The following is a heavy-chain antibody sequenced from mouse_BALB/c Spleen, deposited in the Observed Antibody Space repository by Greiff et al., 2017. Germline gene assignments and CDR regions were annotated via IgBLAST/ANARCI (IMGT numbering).Heavy chain of an antibody. Sequence: EVKLMESGGGLVKPGGSLKLSCAASGFTFSDYYMYWVRQTPEKRLEWVATISDGGSYTYYPDSVKGRFTISRDNAKNNLYLQMSSLKSEDTAMYYCARDQDYGYRMDYWGQGTSVTVSS. V-gene: IGHV5-4*02. D-gene: IGHD1-2*01. CDR3: ARDQDYGYRMDY. J-gene: IGHJ4*01. CDR2: ISDGGSYT. CDR1: GFTFSDYY.